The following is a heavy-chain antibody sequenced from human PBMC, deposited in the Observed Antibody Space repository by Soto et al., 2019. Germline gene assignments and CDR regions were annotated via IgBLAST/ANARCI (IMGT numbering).Heavy chain of an antibody. CDR3: ARGYYGSGTYPANDAFDI. CDR1: GGSFSGYY. D-gene: IGHD3-10*01. V-gene: IGHV4-34*01. J-gene: IGHJ3*02. Sequence: SETLSLTCAVYGGSFSGYYWSWIRQPPGKGLEWIGEINHSGSTNYNPSLKSRVTISVDTSKNQFSLKLSSVTAADTAVYYCARGYYGSGTYPANDAFDIWGQGTMVTVSS. CDR2: INHSGST.